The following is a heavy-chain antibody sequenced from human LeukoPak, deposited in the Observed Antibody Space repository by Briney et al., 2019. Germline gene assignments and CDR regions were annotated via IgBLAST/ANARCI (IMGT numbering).Heavy chain of an antibody. Sequence: GGSLRLSCAASGFTFSDYYMSWIRQAPGKGLEWVSYISSSSSYTNYADSVKGRFTTSRDNAKNSLYLQMNSLRAEDTAVYYCARIEYYYGMDVWGQGTTVTVSS. CDR1: GFTFSDYY. D-gene: IGHD1-26*01. CDR2: ISSSSSYT. J-gene: IGHJ6*02. V-gene: IGHV3-11*06. CDR3: ARIEYYYGMDV.